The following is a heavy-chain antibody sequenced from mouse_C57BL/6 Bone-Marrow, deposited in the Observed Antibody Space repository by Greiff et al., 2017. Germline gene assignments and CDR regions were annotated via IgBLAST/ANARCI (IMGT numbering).Heavy chain of an antibody. CDR3: ARGTAQATYYLDY. D-gene: IGHD3-2*02. J-gene: IGHJ2*01. V-gene: IGHV1-72*01. CDR1: GYTFTSYW. CDR2: LDPNRGGT. Sequence: VQLQQPGAELVKPGASVKLSCKASGYTFTSYWMHWVKQRPGRGLEWIGRLDPNRGGTKYNEKFKSKATLTVDKPSSTAYMQLSSLTAEDSAVYYCARGTAQATYYLDYWGKGTTLTVSS.